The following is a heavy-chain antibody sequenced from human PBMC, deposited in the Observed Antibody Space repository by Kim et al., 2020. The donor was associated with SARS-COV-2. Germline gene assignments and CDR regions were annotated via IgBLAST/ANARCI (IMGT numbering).Heavy chain of an antibody. V-gene: IGHV3-23*01. J-gene: IGHJ1*01. CDR3: AAPPRIPTPPPWDD. CDR1: GFIFSTYA. D-gene: IGHD6-6*01. Sequence: GGSLRLSCAASGFIFSTYAMNWVRQAPGKGLEWVSGISGGGDNTDYADSVKGRFTISRDNSKNTLYLQMNSLTAEDTAVYYCAAPPRIPTPPPWDDWGQG. CDR2: ISGGGDNT.